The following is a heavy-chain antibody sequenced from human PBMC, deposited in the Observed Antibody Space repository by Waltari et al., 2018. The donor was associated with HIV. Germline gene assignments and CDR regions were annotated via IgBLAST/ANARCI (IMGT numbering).Heavy chain of an antibody. CDR1: GLSFSTYG. Sequence: QVQLVESGGGVVQPGRSLRLSCAASGLSFSTYGMHWVRQAPGKGLEWLAVVLHDGNNKYYADSVKGRFTISRDNLKNTLYLEMKSLRADDTALYYCARDQWELLQSYYYYYMDVWGKGTTVTVSS. D-gene: IGHD1-26*01. CDR3: ARDQWELLQSYYYYYMDV. V-gene: IGHV3-33*01. J-gene: IGHJ6*03. CDR2: VLHDGNNK.